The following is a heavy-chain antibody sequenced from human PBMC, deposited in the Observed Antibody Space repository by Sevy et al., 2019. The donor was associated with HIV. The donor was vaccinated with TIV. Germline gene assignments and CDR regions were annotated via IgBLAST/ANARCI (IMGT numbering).Heavy chain of an antibody. J-gene: IGHJ3*01. CDR1: GYSISSGYL. D-gene: IGHD3-9*01. CDR2: VDHTGNT. Sequence: SETLSLTCTVSGYSISSGYLWGWIRQPPGKGLEWIGSVDHTGNTYYKPSLKSRVTTSVDTSKNQFSLRLSSVTAADTAVYYCANFGRLLIINGDAFDVWGQGTMVTVSS. CDR3: ANFGRLLIINGDAFDV. V-gene: IGHV4-38-2*02.